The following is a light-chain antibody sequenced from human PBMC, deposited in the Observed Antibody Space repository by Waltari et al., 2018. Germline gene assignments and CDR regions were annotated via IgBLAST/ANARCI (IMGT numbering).Light chain of an antibody. CDR1: QDISNW. V-gene: IGKV1-12*01. Sequence: DIQMTQSPSSVSASVGDRVTITCRASQDISNWLAWYQQKPGKAPKLLIFRASSLQSGVPSRFSGTGSGTDFTLTITSLRPEDFATYYCQQASSFPLTFGGGTKVEIK. CDR2: RAS. J-gene: IGKJ4*01. CDR3: QQASSFPLT.